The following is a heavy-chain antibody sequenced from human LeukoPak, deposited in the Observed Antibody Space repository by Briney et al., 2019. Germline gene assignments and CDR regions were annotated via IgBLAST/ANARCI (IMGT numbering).Heavy chain of an antibody. CDR2: IYPGDSDT. J-gene: IGHJ4*02. CDR1: GYSFTSYW. CDR3: ARREGSSGYYLFDY. V-gene: IGHV5-51*01. Sequence: GESLKISFQGSGYSFTSYWIGWVRPMPGKGLEWMGIIYPGDSDTRYSPSFQGQVTISADKSISTAYLQWSSLKASDTAMYYCARREGSSGYYLFDYWGQGTLVTVSS. D-gene: IGHD3-22*01.